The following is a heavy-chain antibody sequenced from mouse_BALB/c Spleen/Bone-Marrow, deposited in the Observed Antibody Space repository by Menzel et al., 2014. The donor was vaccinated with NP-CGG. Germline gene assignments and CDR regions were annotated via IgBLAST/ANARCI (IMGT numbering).Heavy chain of an antibody. J-gene: IGHJ2*01. D-gene: IGHD1-1*01. CDR1: GFNIEDSY. V-gene: IGHV14-3*02. CDR3: ARNYGSSLDY. Sequence: VQLQQSGAEIVKPGASVKSSCTTSGFNIEDSYIYWMKQRPEQGLEWIGRIDPANGNTKYDPKFQGKATITVDTSSATAYLQLSSLTSEGTAVYYCARNYGSSLDYWGQGTTLTVSS. CDR2: IDPANGNT.